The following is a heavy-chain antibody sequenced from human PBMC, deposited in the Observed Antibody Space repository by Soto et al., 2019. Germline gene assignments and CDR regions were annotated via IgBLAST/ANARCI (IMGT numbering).Heavy chain of an antibody. Sequence: DLMESGGGLVKPGGSLRLSCAGSGFTFSDYYMTWIRQAPGKGLEWVSYINTLSSDIYYADSVKGRFTISRDNAKNSLFLQMNSLRAEDTAVYYCARRLQWQLRPLDSWGRGTLVTVSS. D-gene: IGHD6-19*01. J-gene: IGHJ4*02. CDR1: GFTFSDYY. V-gene: IGHV3-11*01. CDR3: ARRLQWQLRPLDS. CDR2: INTLSSDI.